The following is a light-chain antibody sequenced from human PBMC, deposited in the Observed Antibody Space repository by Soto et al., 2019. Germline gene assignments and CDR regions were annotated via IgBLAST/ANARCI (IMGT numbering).Light chain of an antibody. CDR3: TSYAGSNNPVV. Sequence: QSALTQPPSASGSPGQSVTISCNGTSSDIGGYNFVSWYQQHPGKAPKLIIYEVTKRPSGVPDRFSGSKSGNTASLIVSGLQADDEADYYCTSYAGSNNPVVFGGGTKLTVL. CDR2: EVT. CDR1: SSDIGGYNF. V-gene: IGLV2-8*01. J-gene: IGLJ2*01.